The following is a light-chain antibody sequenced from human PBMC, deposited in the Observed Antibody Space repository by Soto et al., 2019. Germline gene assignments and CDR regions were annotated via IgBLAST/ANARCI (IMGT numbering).Light chain of an antibody. CDR3: QRYNSYSRT. Sequence: DIQMTQSPSTLSASVGDSVTITCRASQNVNNWVAWYQQKPGKAPRFLIYDDSSLESGVPSRFSGSGSGTDFTLTISSLQPDDFATYYCQRYNSYSRTFGQGTKVEIK. V-gene: IGKV1-5*01. CDR2: DDS. J-gene: IGKJ1*01. CDR1: QNVNNW.